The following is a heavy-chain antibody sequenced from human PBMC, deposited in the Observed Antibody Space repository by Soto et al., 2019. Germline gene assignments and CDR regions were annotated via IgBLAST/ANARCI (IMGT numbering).Heavy chain of an antibody. CDR1: GYSFTSYW. V-gene: IGHV5-51*01. Sequence: GESLKISCKGSGYSFTSYWINWVRQMPGKGLEWMGIIYPGDSDTRYSPSFQGQVTISADKSIDTAYLQWRSLKASDTAVYYCARHHGSPGSYFGLDVWGQGTAVTVSS. CDR3: ARHHGSPGSYFGLDV. J-gene: IGHJ6*02. CDR2: IYPGDSDT. D-gene: IGHD1-1*01.